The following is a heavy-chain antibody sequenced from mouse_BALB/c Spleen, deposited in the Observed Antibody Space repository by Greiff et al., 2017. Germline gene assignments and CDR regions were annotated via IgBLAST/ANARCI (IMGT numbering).Heavy chain of an antibody. J-gene: IGHJ2*01. CDR1: GFTFTDYY. D-gene: IGHD1-2*01. CDR2: IRNKANGYTT. V-gene: IGHV7-3*02. Sequence: EVQVVESGGGLVQPGGSLRLSCATSGFTFTDYYMSWVRQPPGKALEWLGFIRNKANGYTTEYSASVKGRFTISRDNSQSILYLQMNTLRAEDSATYYCAREVTAYYFDYWGQGTTLTVSS. CDR3: AREVTAYYFDY.